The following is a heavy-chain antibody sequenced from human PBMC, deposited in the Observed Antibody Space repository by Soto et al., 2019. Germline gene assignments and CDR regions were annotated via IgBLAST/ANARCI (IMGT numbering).Heavy chain of an antibody. D-gene: IGHD3-22*01. CDR1: GFTFSSYG. V-gene: IGHV3-30*18. J-gene: IGHJ4*02. Sequence: QVQLVESGGGVVQPGRSLRLSCAASGFTFSSYGMHWVRQAPGKGLEWVAVISYDGSNKYYADSVKGRFTISRDNSKNTLYLQMNSLRAEDTAVYYCAKAPEVITTWSYFDYWGQGTLVTVSS. CDR2: ISYDGSNK. CDR3: AKAPEVITTWSYFDY.